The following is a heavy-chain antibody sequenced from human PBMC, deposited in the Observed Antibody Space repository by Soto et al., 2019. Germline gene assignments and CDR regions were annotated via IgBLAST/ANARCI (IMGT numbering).Heavy chain of an antibody. CDR2: IYSGGST. CDR3: ARDQGYCSGGSCYNDAFDI. J-gene: IGHJ3*02. CDR1: GFTVSSNY. V-gene: IGHV3-53*01. Sequence: EVQLVESGGGLIQPGGSLRLSCAASGFTVSSNYMSWVRQAPGKGLEWVSVIYSGGSTYYADSVKGRFTISRDNSKNKLYLQMNSLRAEDTAVYYCARDQGYCSGGSCYNDAFDIWGQGTMVTVSS. D-gene: IGHD2-15*01.